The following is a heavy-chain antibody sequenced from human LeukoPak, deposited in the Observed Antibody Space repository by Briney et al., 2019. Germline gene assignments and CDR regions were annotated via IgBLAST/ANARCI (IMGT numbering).Heavy chain of an antibody. CDR2: ISSSSSYI. CDR3: ASVLLEDPL. D-gene: IGHD3-3*01. CDR1: GFTFSSYA. Sequence: PGGSLRLSCAASGFTFSSYAMSWVRQAPGKGLEWVSSISSSSSYIYYADSVKGRFTISRDNAKNSLYLQLNSLRAEDTAVYYCASVLLEDPLWGQGTLVTVSS. V-gene: IGHV3-21*01. J-gene: IGHJ4*02.